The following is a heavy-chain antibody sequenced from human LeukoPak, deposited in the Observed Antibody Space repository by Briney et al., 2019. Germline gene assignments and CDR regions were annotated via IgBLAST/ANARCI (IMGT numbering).Heavy chain of an antibody. Sequence: SETLSLTCTVSGGSISSSSYYWGWIRQPPGKGLEWIGSIYYSGSTYYNPSLKSRVTISIDTSKNQFSLKLSSVTAADTAVYYCARGAKSSSGWIYCDYWGQGTLVTVSS. CDR2: IYYSGST. CDR3: ARGAKSSSGWIYCDY. V-gene: IGHV4-39*07. J-gene: IGHJ4*02. CDR1: GGSISSSSYY. D-gene: IGHD6-19*01.